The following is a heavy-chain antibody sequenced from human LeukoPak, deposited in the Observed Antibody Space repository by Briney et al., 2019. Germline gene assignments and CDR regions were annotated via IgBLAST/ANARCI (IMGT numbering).Heavy chain of an antibody. D-gene: IGHD5-18*01. CDR2: INPSGGST. J-gene: IGHJ4*02. Sequence: ASVKVSCKASGYAFTDYYMHWVRQAPGQGLEWMGIINPSGGSTSYAQKFQGRATMTRDMSTSTVYMELSSLRSEDTAVYYCTSGGYSSGTDYWGQGTLVTVSS. CDR1: GYAFTDYY. CDR3: TSGGYSSGTDY. V-gene: IGHV1-46*01.